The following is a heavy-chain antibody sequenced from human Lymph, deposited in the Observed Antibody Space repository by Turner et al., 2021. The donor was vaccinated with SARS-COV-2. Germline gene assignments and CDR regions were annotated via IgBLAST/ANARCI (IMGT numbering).Heavy chain of an antibody. D-gene: IGHD6-19*01. CDR2: SYYSGST. CDR3: ARGSPKGWYVPVFDY. J-gene: IGHJ4*02. V-gene: IGHV4-39*01. Sequence: HLQLQESGPGLVKPSETLSLTCTVSGGSISSSSYYWGWIRQPPGKGLEWIGNSYYSGSTYYNPSLKSRVTITVDTSKNQLSKKLSAVNAADTAVFYCARGSPKGWYVPVFDYWGQGTLVTVSS. CDR1: GGSISSSSYY.